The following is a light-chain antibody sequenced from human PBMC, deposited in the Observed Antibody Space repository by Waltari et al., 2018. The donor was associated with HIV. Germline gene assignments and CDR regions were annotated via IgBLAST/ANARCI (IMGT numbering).Light chain of an antibody. V-gene: IGLV1-44*01. CDR1: SSNIGSNT. J-gene: IGLJ1*01. Sequence: QSVLTQPPSASGTPGQRVTISCSGSSSNIGSNTVNWYQPLPGTAPQLLIYSNNQRPSGVPDRFSGSKSGTSASLAISGLQSEDEADYYCAAWDDSLNGHYVFGTGTKVTVL. CDR3: AAWDDSLNGHYV. CDR2: SNN.